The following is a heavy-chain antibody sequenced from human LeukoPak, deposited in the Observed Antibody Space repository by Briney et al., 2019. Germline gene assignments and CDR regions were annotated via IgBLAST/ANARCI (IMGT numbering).Heavy chain of an antibody. CDR2: MSYSGHT. Sequence: SETLSLTCTISGDSIGRFNYFWGWIRQAPGKGLEWIVSMSYSGHTYYNPSLRSRVTISVDTSKNQFSLTLSSVTAADTAVYYCARRPAPYYYDSRKRDWFDPWGQGTLVTVSS. D-gene: IGHD3-22*01. J-gene: IGHJ5*02. V-gene: IGHV4-39*07. CDR1: GDSIGRFNYF. CDR3: ARRPAPYYYDSRKRDWFDP.